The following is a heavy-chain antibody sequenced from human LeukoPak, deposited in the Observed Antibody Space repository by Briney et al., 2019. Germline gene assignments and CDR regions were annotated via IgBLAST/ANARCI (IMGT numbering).Heavy chain of an antibody. CDR2: VFQSGST. J-gene: IGHJ4*02. V-gene: IGHV4-30-2*01. Sequence: SETLSLTCTVSGGSISSGDYSWSWIRRPPGKGLEWIGYVFQSGSTYYNPSLKSRVTISVHRSNNQFSLKLDSVTAADTAVYYCARDRHHYGSGRGYFDYWGQGTLVTVSS. CDR3: ARDRHHYGSGRGYFDY. D-gene: IGHD3-10*01. CDR1: GGSISSGDYS.